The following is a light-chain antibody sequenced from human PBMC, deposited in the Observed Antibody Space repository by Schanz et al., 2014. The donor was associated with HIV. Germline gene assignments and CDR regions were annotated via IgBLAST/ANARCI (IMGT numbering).Light chain of an antibody. CDR1: SSDIGAYNL. Sequence: QSVLTQPASVSGSPGQSITISCTGTSSDIGAYNLISWYQQHPGKAPKFIIYEGTKRPSGISNRFSGSKSGKTASLTISGLQADDEADYYCCSFGGTSPFGGGTKLTVL. CDR3: CSFGGTSP. CDR2: EGT. J-gene: IGLJ3*02. V-gene: IGLV2-23*01.